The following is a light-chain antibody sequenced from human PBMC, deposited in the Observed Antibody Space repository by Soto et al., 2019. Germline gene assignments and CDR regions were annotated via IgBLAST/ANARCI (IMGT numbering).Light chain of an antibody. V-gene: IGKV1-5*01. J-gene: IGKJ4*01. CDR3: QPYNSFLT. CDR1: QRISKW. CDR2: DAS. Sequence: DIQMTQSPSTLSASVGDRVTITCRASQRISKWLAWYQQKPGSAPELLIYDASSLLSGVPSRFSGSGSGPEFTLTVSSLQPDDFATYYCQPYNSFLTFGGGTKVEIK.